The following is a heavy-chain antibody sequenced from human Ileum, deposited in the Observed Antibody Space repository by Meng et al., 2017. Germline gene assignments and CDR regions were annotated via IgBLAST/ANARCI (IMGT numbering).Heavy chain of an antibody. J-gene: IGHJ4*02. Sequence: QVEAGGGVVEAWVSLKLSCSASGFSFSDSSMHWVSQASGKGLEWVGHIRSKANNYATAYAASVKGRFTISRDESKNTAYLQMSSLKTEDTAVYYCTRLYSAGWGQGTLVTVSS. CDR3: TRLYSAG. V-gene: IGHV3-73*01. CDR2: IRSKANNYAT. D-gene: IGHD6-13*01. CDR1: GFSFSDSS.